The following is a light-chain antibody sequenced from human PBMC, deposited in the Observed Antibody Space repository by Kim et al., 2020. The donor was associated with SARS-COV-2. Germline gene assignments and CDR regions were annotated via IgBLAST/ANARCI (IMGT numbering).Light chain of an antibody. J-gene: IGLJ2*01. CDR3: CSYAGSSTLA. CDR2: EVS. CDR1: SSDVGNYNL. V-gene: IGLV2-23*02. Sequence: GQSITISCTGTSSDVGNYNLVSWYQQHPGTAPKLVIYEVSNRPAGVADRFSGSKSGNTASLTISGLQAEDEAYYYCCSYAGSSTLAFGGGTQLTVL.